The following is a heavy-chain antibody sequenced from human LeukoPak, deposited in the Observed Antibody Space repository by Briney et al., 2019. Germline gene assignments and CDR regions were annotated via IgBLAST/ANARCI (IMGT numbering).Heavy chain of an antibody. D-gene: IGHD2-21*02. CDR1: GFTFSTYS. CDR2: ISTGSSSI. Sequence: PGGSLRLSCAAPGFTFSTYSMNWVRQAPGKGLEWVSSISTGSSSIYYADSVKGRFTISRDNAKNSLSLQMNSLRAEDTAVYYCARAPPYCGGDCSDWYFDLWGRGTLVTVSS. CDR3: ARAPPYCGGDCSDWYFDL. V-gene: IGHV3-21*01. J-gene: IGHJ2*01.